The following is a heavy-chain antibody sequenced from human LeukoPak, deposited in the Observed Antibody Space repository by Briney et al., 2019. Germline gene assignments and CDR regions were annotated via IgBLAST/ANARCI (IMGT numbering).Heavy chain of an antibody. V-gene: IGHV3-30*02. Sequence: AVSLRFSCAASGFTFSSYGMHWVRQGPGKGLEWVAFIRYDGSNKYYADSVKGRFTISRDNSKNTLYLQMNSLRAEDTAVYYCARRAGAYSHPYDYWGQGTLVTVSS. D-gene: IGHD4/OR15-4a*01. J-gene: IGHJ4*02. CDR2: IRYDGSNK. CDR1: GFTFSSYG. CDR3: ARRAGAYSHPYDY.